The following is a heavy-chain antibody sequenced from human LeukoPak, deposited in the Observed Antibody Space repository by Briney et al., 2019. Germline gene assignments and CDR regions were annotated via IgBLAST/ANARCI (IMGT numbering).Heavy chain of an antibody. V-gene: IGHV3-53*04. CDR2: IYSGGIT. D-gene: IGHD2-21*02. Sequence: GGSLRLSCAASGFTVGSNYLSWVRQAPGKGLEWVSIIYSGGITFYADSVKGRFTISRHNSKNTLYLQMNSLRAEDTATSYCATLGSIVWGRTGTASSLWGQGTLVTVSS. CDR3: ATLGSIVWGRTGTASSL. J-gene: IGHJ4*02. CDR1: GFTVGSNY.